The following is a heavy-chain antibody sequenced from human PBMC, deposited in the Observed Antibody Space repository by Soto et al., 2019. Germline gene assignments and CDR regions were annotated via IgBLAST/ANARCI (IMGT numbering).Heavy chain of an antibody. V-gene: IGHV4-34*01. CDR1: GGSFSGYY. D-gene: IGHD3-10*01. Sequence: SETLSLTCAVYGGSFSGYYWSWIRQPPGKGLEWIGEINHSGSTNYNPSLKSRVTISVDTSKNQFSLKLSSVTAADTAVYYCARGDAMVRGGISLYAAYSFDYWGQGTLVTVSS. CDR2: INHSGST. J-gene: IGHJ4*02. CDR3: ARGDAMVRGGISLYAAYSFDY.